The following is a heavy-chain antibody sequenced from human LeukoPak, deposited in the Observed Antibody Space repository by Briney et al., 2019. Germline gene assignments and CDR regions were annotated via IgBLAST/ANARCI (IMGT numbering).Heavy chain of an antibody. V-gene: IGHV3-23*01. CDR1: GFTFSSYA. D-gene: IGHD1-26*01. Sequence: GGSLRLSCAASGFTFSSYAMSWGRQAPGEGLEWVSAISGSGGSTYYADSVKGRFTISRDNSKNTLYLQMTSLRAEDTAVYYCAKDGLSGSHDYWGQGTLVTVSS. CDR3: AKDGLSGSHDY. J-gene: IGHJ4*02. CDR2: ISGSGGST.